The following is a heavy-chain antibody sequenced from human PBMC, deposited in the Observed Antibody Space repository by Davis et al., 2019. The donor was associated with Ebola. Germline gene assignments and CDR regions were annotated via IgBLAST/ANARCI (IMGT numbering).Heavy chain of an antibody. Sequence: PGGSLRLSCAASGFTFSGSAMHWVRQASGKGLEWVGSIRGKTDSYATAYAASVKGRFTISRDDSKNTAYLQMNSLKTEDTAVYYCTRVGNRNYYGMDVWGQGTTVTVAS. D-gene: IGHD1-14*01. CDR3: TRVGNRNYYGMDV. V-gene: IGHV3-73*01. CDR1: GFTFSGSA. CDR2: IRGKTDSYAT. J-gene: IGHJ6*02.